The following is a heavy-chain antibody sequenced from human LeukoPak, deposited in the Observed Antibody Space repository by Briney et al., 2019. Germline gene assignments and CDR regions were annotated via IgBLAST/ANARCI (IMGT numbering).Heavy chain of an antibody. CDR2: IYHSGST. CDR1: GGSISSGGYY. V-gene: IGHV4-30-2*01. CDR3: ARERRPNYDFWSGYYRAFDI. Sequence: SETLSLTCTVSGGSISSGGYYWSWIRQPPGKGLEWIGYIYHSGSTYYNPSLKSRVTISVDRSKNQFSRKLSSVTAADTAVYYCARERRPNYDFWSGYYRAFDIWGQGTMVTVSS. D-gene: IGHD3-3*01. J-gene: IGHJ3*02.